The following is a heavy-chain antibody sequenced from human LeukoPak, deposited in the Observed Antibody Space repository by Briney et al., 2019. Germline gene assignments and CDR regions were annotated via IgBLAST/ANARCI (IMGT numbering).Heavy chain of an antibody. V-gene: IGHV3-30*04. J-gene: IGHJ4*02. CDR3: ARDGLGYYASGSPQNYFDY. CDR1: GFTFSSYA. D-gene: IGHD3-10*01. CDR2: ISYDGSNK. Sequence: PGGSLRLSCAASGFTFSSYAMHWVRQAPGKRLEWVAVISYDGSNKYYADSVKGRFTISRDNSKNTLYLQMNSLRAEDTAVYYCARDGLGYYASGSPQNYFDYWGQGTLVTVSS.